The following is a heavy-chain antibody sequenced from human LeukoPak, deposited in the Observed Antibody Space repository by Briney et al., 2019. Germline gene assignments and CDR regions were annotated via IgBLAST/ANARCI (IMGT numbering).Heavy chain of an antibody. J-gene: IGHJ5*02. D-gene: IGHD6-13*01. CDR1: GGSVSSYY. CDR3: ARASDRQLVVGHWFDP. Sequence: KPSETLSLTCTVSGGSVSSYYWSWIRQPAGKGLEWIGRIYTSGSTNYNPSLKSRVTMSVDTSKNQFSLKLSSVTAADTAVYYCARASDRQLVVGHWFDPWGQGTLVTVSS. V-gene: IGHV4-4*07. CDR2: IYTSGST.